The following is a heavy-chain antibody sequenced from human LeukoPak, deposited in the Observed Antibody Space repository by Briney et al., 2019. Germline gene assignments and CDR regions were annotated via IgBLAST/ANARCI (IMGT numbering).Heavy chain of an antibody. CDR3: ARVPLYDSSGYYANYYYYGMDV. D-gene: IGHD3-22*01. CDR1: GYTFTIYG. Sequence: AAAVKVSCKASGYTFTIYGISWGRQAPGQGVERMGWISAYNGNTNYAQKLQGRVTITTDTSTSTAYMELRSLRSDDTAVYYCARVPLYDSSGYYANYYYYGMDVWGQGTTVTVSS. CDR2: ISAYNGNT. J-gene: IGHJ6*02. V-gene: IGHV1-18*01.